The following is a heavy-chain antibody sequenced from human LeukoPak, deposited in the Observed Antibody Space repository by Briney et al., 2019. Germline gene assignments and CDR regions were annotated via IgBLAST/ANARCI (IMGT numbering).Heavy chain of an antibody. CDR2: IYSDGST. V-gene: IGHV3-53*01. J-gene: IGHJ3*02. CDR3: ASGGSGGDAFDI. CDR1: GFTVSSNY. D-gene: IGHD2-15*01. Sequence: GGSQRLSCAVSGFTVSSNYMNWVRQAPGKGLEWVSVIYSDGSTYYADSVKGRFTISIDNSKNTLDLQTKSLRAEDTTVYYCASGGSGGDAFDIWGQGTMVTVSS.